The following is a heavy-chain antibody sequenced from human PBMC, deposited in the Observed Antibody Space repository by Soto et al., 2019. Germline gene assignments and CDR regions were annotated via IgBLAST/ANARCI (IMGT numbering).Heavy chain of an antibody. D-gene: IGHD2-8*01. CDR1: GFTFSSYW. CDR3: ARVNGVADDAFDI. CDR2: IKQDGSEK. J-gene: IGHJ3*02. Sequence: PGGSLRLSCAASGFTFSSYWMSWVRQAPGKGLEWVANIKQDGSEKYYVDSVKGRFTISRDNAKNSLYLQMNSLRAEDTAVYYCARVNGVADDAFDIWGQGTMVTVSS. V-gene: IGHV3-7*01.